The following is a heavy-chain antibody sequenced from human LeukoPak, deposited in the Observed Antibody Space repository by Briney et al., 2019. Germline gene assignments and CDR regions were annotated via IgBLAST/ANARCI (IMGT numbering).Heavy chain of an antibody. CDR1: GYSFTSYW. J-gene: IGHJ5*02. D-gene: IGHD3-3*01. V-gene: IGHV5-51*01. CDR2: IYPGDSDT. Sequence: GESLKISCKGSGYSFTSYWIGWVRQMPGKGLEWMGIIYPGDSDTRYSPSFQGQVTISADKSISTAYLQWCSLKASDTAMYYCARHGSGYYLPHWFDPWGQGTLVTVSS. CDR3: ARHGSGYYLPHWFDP.